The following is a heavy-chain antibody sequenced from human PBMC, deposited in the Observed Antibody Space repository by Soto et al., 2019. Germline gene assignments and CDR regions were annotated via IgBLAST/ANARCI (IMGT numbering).Heavy chain of an antibody. Sequence: SETLSLTCTVSGGSISSGGYYWSWIRQHPGKGLEWIGYIYYSGSTYYNPSLKSRVTMSVDTSEDQFSLRLSSVTAADTAVYYCARKDSGYADYMDVWGKGTTVTVSS. CDR3: ARKDSGYADYMDV. CDR2: IYYSGST. J-gene: IGHJ6*03. V-gene: IGHV4-31*03. D-gene: IGHD5-12*01. CDR1: GGSISSGGYY.